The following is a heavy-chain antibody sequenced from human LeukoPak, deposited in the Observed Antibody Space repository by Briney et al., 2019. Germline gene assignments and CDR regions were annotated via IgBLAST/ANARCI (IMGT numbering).Heavy chain of an antibody. Sequence: SETLSLTCTVSGYSISSGYYWGWIRQPPGKGLEWIGSIYHSGSTYYNPSLKSRVTISVDTSKNQFSLKLSSVTAADTAVYYCARRGYYDSSGHRRGYFDLWGRGTLVTVSS. D-gene: IGHD3-22*01. CDR3: ARRGYYDSSGHRRGYFDL. J-gene: IGHJ2*01. CDR2: IYHSGST. V-gene: IGHV4-38-2*02. CDR1: GYSISSGYY.